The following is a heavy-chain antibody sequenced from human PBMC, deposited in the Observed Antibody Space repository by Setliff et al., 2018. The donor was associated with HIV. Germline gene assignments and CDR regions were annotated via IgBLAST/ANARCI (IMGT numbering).Heavy chain of an antibody. CDR1: GFTLSSYS. J-gene: IGHJ4*02. D-gene: IGHD6-13*01. Sequence: GGSLRLSCAASGFTLSSYSMNWVRQAPGKGLELVSYTSSSSSTRNYADSVKGRFIISRDNAYNSLYLQMNSLRAEDTAVYYCAGGFTAAADPTGYWGQGTLVTVSS. CDR2: TSSSSSTR. V-gene: IGHV3-48*04. CDR3: AGGFTAAADPTGY.